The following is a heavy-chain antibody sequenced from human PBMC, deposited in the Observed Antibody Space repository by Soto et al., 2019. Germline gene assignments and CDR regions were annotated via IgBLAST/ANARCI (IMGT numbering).Heavy chain of an antibody. J-gene: IGHJ4*02. V-gene: IGHV4-30-4*01. CDR3: AREGPQPQPTYYYGSGSSD. CDR1: GGSISSCDYY. CDR2: IYYSGST. Sequence: PSETLSLTCTVSGGSISSCDYYWSWIRQPPGKGLEWIGYIYYSGSTYYNPSLKSRVTISVDTSKNQFSLKLSSVTAADTAVYYCAREGPQPQPTYYYGSGSSDWGQGTLVTVSS. D-gene: IGHD3-10*01.